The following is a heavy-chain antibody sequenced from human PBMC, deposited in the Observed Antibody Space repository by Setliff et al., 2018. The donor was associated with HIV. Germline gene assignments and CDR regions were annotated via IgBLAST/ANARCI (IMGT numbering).Heavy chain of an antibody. D-gene: IGHD3-22*01. CDR3: ASRGRAYFLDASGYFDS. J-gene: IGHJ4*02. Sequence: RQTLSLSCAASGFTFSSYSMNWVRQAPGKGLEWVSVIFSGGTTNYADSVKGRFTISRDNSQNTLFLQMDNLRPEDTAVYFCASRGRAYFLDASGYFDSWGQGALVTVSS. V-gene: IGHV3-66*02. CDR1: GFTFSSYS. CDR2: IFSGGTT.